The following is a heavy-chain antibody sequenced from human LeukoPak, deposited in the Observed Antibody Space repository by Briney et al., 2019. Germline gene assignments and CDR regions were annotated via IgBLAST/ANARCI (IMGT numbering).Heavy chain of an antibody. Sequence: PSETLSLTCTVSGGSISSSSYYWGWIRQPPGKGLEWIGSIYYSGSTYYNPSLKSRVTISVDTSKNQFSLKLSSVTAADTAVYYCARVGCSSTSCYNAFDIWGQGTMVTVSS. D-gene: IGHD2-2*02. CDR3: ARVGCSSTSCYNAFDI. CDR1: GGSISSSSYY. V-gene: IGHV4-39*07. J-gene: IGHJ3*02. CDR2: IYYSGST.